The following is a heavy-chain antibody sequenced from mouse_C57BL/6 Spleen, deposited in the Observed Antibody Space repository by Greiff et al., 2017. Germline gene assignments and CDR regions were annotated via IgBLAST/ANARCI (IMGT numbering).Heavy chain of an antibody. Sequence: VQLKESVAELVRPGASVKLSCTASGFNITNTYMHWVKQRPEQGLEWIGRIDPANGNTKYAPKFQGKATITADTSSNTAYLQLSSLTSEDTAIYYCSMGYSDYHYIDYWGQGTSLTVSS. CDR3: SMGYSDYHYIDY. V-gene: IGHV14-3*01. CDR1: GFNITNTY. CDR2: IDPANGNT. J-gene: IGHJ2*02. D-gene: IGHD2-13*01.